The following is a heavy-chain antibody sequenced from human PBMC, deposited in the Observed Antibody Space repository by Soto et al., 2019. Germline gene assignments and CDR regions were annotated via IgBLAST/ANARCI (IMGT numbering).Heavy chain of an antibody. CDR1: GFTFRNYR. Sequence: EVQLVESGGDLVQPGDSLRLSCAASGFTFRNYRMHWVRQVPGKGLVWVSFISDDGRTTRYADSVKGRFTISRDNAKNTVYLEMNSLTVDEPAMYYRARDGGGRAQWGQGALVTVSS. CDR2: ISDDGRTT. J-gene: IGHJ1*01. CDR3: ARDGGGRAQ. D-gene: IGHD3-16*01. V-gene: IGHV3-74*01.